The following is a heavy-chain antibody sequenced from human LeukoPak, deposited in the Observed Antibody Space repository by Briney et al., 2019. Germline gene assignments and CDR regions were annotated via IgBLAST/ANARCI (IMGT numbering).Heavy chain of an antibody. V-gene: IGHV3-7*03. J-gene: IGHJ4*02. Sequence: GGSLRLSCAASGFTFTTYWMSWVRQAPGKGLEWVANIKQDGSEMNYVDAVKGRFTISRDNAKNSLYLQMNSLRVEDTAVYYCARDKIVGPAKFDSWGQGTLVTVSS. CDR1: GFTFTTYW. CDR2: IKQDGSEM. D-gene: IGHD1-26*01. CDR3: ARDKIVGPAKFDS.